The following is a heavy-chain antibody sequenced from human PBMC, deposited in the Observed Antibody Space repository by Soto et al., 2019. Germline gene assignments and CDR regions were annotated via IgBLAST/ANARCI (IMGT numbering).Heavy chain of an antibody. D-gene: IGHD1-1*01. CDR1: GYTFTSYG. CDR2: ISAQNGNT. J-gene: IGHJ4*02. Sequence: QVHLVQSGAEVKKPGASVKVSCKASGYTFTSYGITWVRQAPGQGLEWMGWISAQNGNTDYAPNLQGRVIVTRDTSTSTAYIELRSLRSDDTAVYYCARGRYGDYWGQGALVTVSS. CDR3: ARGRYGDY. V-gene: IGHV1-18*01.